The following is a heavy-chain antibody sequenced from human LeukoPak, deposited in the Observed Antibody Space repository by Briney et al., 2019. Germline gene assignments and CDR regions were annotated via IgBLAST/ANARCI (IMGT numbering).Heavy chain of an antibody. CDR3: ASGLGYSYGFFDY. CDR1: GYSISSGYY. V-gene: IGHV4-38-2*02. D-gene: IGHD5-18*01. Sequence: SETLSLTCSVSGYSISSGYYWGWIRQPPGKGLEWIGSMYHSGSAYYNPSLRSRVTISVDTSKNQFSLKLTSVTAADTAVYYCASGLGYSYGFFDYWGQGTLVTVSS. CDR2: MYHSGSA. J-gene: IGHJ4*02.